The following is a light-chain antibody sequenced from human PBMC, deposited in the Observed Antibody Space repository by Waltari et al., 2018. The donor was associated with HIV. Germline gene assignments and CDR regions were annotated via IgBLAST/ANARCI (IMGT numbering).Light chain of an antibody. J-gene: IGLJ1*01. V-gene: IGLV2-11*01. CDR2: DVS. Sequence: QSALTQPRSVSGSPGQSVTISCTGTSSDVGGYNYVSWYQQHPGQVPKLMIYDVSKRPSGVPDRFSGSKSGNTASLTISVLQAEDEADYYCCSYAGSSYVFGTGTKVTVL. CDR3: CSYAGSSYV. CDR1: SSDVGGYNY.